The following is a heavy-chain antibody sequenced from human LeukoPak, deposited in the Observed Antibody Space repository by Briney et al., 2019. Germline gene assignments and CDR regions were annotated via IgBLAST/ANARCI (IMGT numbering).Heavy chain of an antibody. CDR3: AKDPRGDILTGYSSFDY. J-gene: IGHJ4*02. V-gene: IGHV3-23*01. CDR2: ISGSGGST. Sequence: GGSLRLSCAVSGFTFSSYAMSWVRQAPGKGLEWLSAISGSGGSTYYADSVKGRFTISRDNAKNSLYLQMNSLRAEDTALYYCAKDPRGDILTGYSSFDYWGQGTLVTVSS. CDR1: GFTFSSYA. D-gene: IGHD3-9*01.